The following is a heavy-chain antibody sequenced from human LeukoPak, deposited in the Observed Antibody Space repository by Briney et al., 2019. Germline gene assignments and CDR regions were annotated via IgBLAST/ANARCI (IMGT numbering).Heavy chain of an antibody. CDR3: ATYFYGGDYASYYFDY. CDR2: IYHGGTN. Sequence: PSETLSLTCAVSGGSITSSHWWSWARQPPGKGLEWIGEIYHGGTNNYNPSLKSRVTMSVDESKNQFSLKLSSVTAADTAVYYCATYFYGGDYASYYFDYWGQGTLVTVSS. D-gene: IGHD4-23*01. V-gene: IGHV4-4*02. CDR1: GGSITSSHW. J-gene: IGHJ4*02.